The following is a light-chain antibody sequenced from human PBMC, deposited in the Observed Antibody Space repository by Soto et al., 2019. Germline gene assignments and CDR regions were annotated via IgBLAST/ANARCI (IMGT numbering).Light chain of an antibody. CDR2: APS. Sequence: DIQMNQSPSSLSASVGDRVTITCRASQGISNYLAWYQQKPGKVPKLLIYAPSTLQSGVPSRFSGSGSGTDFTLTISSLQPEDVATYYCQKYNSAPQTFGQGTRLEIK. J-gene: IGKJ5*01. V-gene: IGKV1-27*01. CDR3: QKYNSAPQT. CDR1: QGISNY.